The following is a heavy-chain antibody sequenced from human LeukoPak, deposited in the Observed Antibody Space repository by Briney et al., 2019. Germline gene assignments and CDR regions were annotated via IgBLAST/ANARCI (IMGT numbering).Heavy chain of an antibody. J-gene: IGHJ6*03. V-gene: IGHV1-69*01. CDR1: GGTFSSYA. D-gene: IGHD4-17*01. CDR2: IIPIFGTA. CDR3: AREATVTILDTDPYYYYYMDV. Sequence: ASVXVXXXASGGTFSSYAISWVRQAPGQGLEXMGGIIPIFGTANYAQKFQGRVTITADESTSTAYMELSSLRSEDTAVYYCAREATVTILDTDPYYYYYMDVWGKGTTVTVSS.